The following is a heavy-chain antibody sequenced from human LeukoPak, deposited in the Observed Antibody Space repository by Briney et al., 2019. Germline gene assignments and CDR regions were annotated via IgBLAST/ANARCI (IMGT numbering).Heavy chain of an antibody. CDR1: GGSISSYY. V-gene: IGHV4-59*01. Sequence: PPETLSLTCTVSGGSISSYYWSWIRQPPGKGLEWIGYIYYSGSTNYNPSLKSRVTISVDTSKNQFSLKLSSVTAADTAVYYCARVGYSYGSYYFDYWGQGTLVTVSS. J-gene: IGHJ4*02. CDR2: IYYSGST. CDR3: ARVGYSYGSYYFDY. D-gene: IGHD5-18*01.